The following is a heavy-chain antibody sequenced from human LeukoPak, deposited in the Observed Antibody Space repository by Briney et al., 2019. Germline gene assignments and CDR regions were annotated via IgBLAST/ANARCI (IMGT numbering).Heavy chain of an antibody. Sequence: SETLSFTCTVSGGSTSSDYWSWIRQSPGNGLEWVGYVYNSGDTGKNPSLKSRVTILLDTSKNQCSLKLTSVSAADTAVYYCARLKLGAYFDLWGRGTLVTVSS. CDR3: ARLKLGAYFDL. CDR1: GGSTSSDY. D-gene: IGHD3-16*01. V-gene: IGHV4-59*08. CDR2: VYNSGDT. J-gene: IGHJ2*01.